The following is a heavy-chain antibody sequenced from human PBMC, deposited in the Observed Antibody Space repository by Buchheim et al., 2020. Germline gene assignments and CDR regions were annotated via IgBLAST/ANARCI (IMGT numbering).Heavy chain of an antibody. J-gene: IGHJ4*02. CDR1: GFTFSTYA. D-gene: IGHD5-24*01. Sequence: EVQLLESGGGLVQSGGSLRLSCAASGFTFSTYAMSWVRRAPGKGLEWVSTISDGGDNTYYADDVQGRFTISRDNSKHTLYLRMNSLRAEDTAVYYCVAEMADWGQGTL. CDR3: VAEMAD. CDR2: ISDGGDNT. V-gene: IGHV3-23*01.